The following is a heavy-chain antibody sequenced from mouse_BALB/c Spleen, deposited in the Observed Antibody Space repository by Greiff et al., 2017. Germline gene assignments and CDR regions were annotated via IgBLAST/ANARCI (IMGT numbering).Heavy chain of an antibody. J-gene: IGHJ1*01. V-gene: IGHV14-4*02. CDR3: NKKYGNHWYFDV. CDR2: IDPENGDT. Sequence: EVQLQQSGAELVRSGASVKLSCTASGFNIKDYYMHWVKQRPEQGLEWIGWIDPENGDTEYAPKFQGKATMTADTSSNTAYLQLSSLTSEDTAVYYCNKKYGNHWYFDVWGAGTTVTVSS. D-gene: IGHD2-10*02. CDR1: GFNIKDYY.